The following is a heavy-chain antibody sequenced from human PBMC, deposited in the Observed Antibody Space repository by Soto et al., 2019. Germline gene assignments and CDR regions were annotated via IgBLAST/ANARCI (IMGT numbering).Heavy chain of an antibody. J-gene: IGHJ6*02. CDR1: GGTFGNSA. CDR3: ARDKDRQQLGGNYYYGIDV. D-gene: IGHD3-3*02. CDR2: INPIFPTP. Sequence: QVQLVQSGAEVKKPGSSVTVSCKASGGTFGNSAISWVRQAPGQGLEWMGGINPIFPTPDYAQKFQGRVTSTADESTTTAYMELTSLRSEDTAVYYCARDKDRQQLGGNYYYGIDVWGQGTTVTVSS. V-gene: IGHV1-69*12.